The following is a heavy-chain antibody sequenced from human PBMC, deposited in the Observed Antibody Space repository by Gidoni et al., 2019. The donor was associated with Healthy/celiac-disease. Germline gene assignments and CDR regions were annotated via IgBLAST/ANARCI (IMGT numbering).Heavy chain of an antibody. CDR3: ARGDYYDSSADNWFDP. CDR2: IYTSGST. D-gene: IGHD3-22*01. CDR1: GGSISSYY. V-gene: IGHV4-4*07. Sequence: QVQLQESGPGLVTPSETLSLTCTVSGGSISSYYWSWIRQPAGKGLEWIGRIYTSGSTNYNPSLKSRVTMSVDTSKNQFSLKLSSVTAADTAVYYCARGDYYDSSADNWFDPWGQGTLVTVSS. J-gene: IGHJ5*02.